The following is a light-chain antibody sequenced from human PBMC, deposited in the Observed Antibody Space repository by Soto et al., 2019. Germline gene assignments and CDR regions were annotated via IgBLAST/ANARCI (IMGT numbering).Light chain of an antibody. V-gene: IGKV3-15*01. J-gene: IGKJ3*01. Sequence: IVMMHSLVTLSVSPRARDNSCCRASQSVSSDLAWYQQKPGQAPRLLIYGASTRATGIPARFSGSGSGTEFTLTISSLQSEDFAVYYCQHYNNWPFTFGPGTKVVI. CDR2: GAS. CDR3: QHYNNWPFT. CDR1: QSVSSD.